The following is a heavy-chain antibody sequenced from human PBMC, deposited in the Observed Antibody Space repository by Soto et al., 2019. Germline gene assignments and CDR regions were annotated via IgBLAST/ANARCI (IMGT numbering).Heavy chain of an antibody. CDR3: VSGIAAATRWLDP. D-gene: IGHD6-13*01. CDR1: GGTFSSYA. V-gene: IGHV1-69*13. Sequence: SVKVSCKASGGTFSSYAISWVRQAPGQGLEWMGGIIPIFGTANYAQKFQGRVTITADESTSTAYMELSSLRSEDTAVYYWVSGIAAATRWLDPWGQGNMVTVYS. CDR2: IIPIFGTA. J-gene: IGHJ5*02.